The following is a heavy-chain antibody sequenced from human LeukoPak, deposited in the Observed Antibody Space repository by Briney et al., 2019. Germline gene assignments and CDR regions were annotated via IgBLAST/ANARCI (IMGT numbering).Heavy chain of an antibody. D-gene: IGHD4-23*01. Sequence: SETLSLTCTVSGGSISSYYWSWIRQPPGKGLEWIGYIYYSGSTNYNPSLKSRVTMSVDTSKNQFSLKLSSVTAADTAVYYCAREENYGGLDYWGQGTLVTVSS. CDR2: IYYSGST. CDR1: GGSISSYY. CDR3: AREENYGGLDY. J-gene: IGHJ4*02. V-gene: IGHV4-59*12.